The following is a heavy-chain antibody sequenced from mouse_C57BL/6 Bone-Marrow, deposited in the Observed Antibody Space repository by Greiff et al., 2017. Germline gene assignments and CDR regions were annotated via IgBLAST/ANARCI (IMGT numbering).Heavy chain of an antibody. CDR2: IYPRSGNT. CDR1: GYTFTSYG. D-gene: IGHD2-5*01. J-gene: IGHJ4*01. CDR3: ARRGTNYSNYPYAMDY. V-gene: IGHV1-81*01. Sequence: VQLQQSGAELARPGASVKLSCKASGYTFTSYGISWVKQRTGQGLEWIGEIYPRSGNTYYNEKFKGKATLTADKSSSTAYMELRSLTSEDSAVYFCARRGTNYSNYPYAMDYWGQGTSVTVSS.